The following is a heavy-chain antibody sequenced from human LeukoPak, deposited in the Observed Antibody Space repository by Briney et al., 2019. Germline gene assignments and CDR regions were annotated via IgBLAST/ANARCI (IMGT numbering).Heavy chain of an antibody. V-gene: IGHV3-23*01. CDR1: GFTFSNYA. D-gene: IGHD3-3*01. CDR2: ISGSGGST. CDR3: AAQPPVYGFWSGYCGY. Sequence: HPGGSLRLSCVASGFTFSNYAMTWVRQAPGKGLEWVSGISGSGGSTDYADSVKGRFTISRDNSKNTLYLQMNSLRVEDTAVYYCAAQPPVYGFWSGYCGYWGQGILVTVSS. J-gene: IGHJ4*02.